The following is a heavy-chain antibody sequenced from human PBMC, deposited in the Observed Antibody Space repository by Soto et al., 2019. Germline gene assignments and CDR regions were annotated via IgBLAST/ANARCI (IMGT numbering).Heavy chain of an antibody. V-gene: IGHV4-59*01. D-gene: IGHD6-19*01. CDR3: ARDNIEDSSGWLAFGPYNWFDP. J-gene: IGHJ5*02. CDR1: GGPISSYY. CDR2: IYYSGST. Sequence: SETLSLTCTVPGGPISSYYLNWIRQPPGQGLVWLGYIYYSGSTNYNPSLKSRVTISVDTSKNQFSLKLSSVTAADTAVYYCARDNIEDSSGWLAFGPYNWFDPWGQGTLVTVSS.